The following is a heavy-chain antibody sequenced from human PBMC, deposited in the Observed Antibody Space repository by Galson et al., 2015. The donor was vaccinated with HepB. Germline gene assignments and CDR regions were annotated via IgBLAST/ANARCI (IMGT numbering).Heavy chain of an antibody. J-gene: IGHJ5*02. D-gene: IGHD2-2*02. Sequence: SVKVSCKASGYTFTGYYMHWVRQAPGQGLEWMGWINPNSGGTNYAQKFQGRVTMTRDTSISTAYMELSRLRSDDTAVYYCARGKYCSSTSCYTSWFDPWGQGTLVTVSS. V-gene: IGHV1-2*02. CDR2: INPNSGGT. CDR3: ARGKYCSSTSCYTSWFDP. CDR1: GYTFTGYY.